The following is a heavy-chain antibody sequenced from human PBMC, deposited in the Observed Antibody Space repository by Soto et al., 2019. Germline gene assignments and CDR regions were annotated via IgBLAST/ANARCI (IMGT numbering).Heavy chain of an antibody. CDR1: GGSISSSSYY. V-gene: IGHV4-39*01. D-gene: IGHD5-12*01. CDR2: IYYSGST. CDR3: ARHLVSVRAGWLYYYYYMDV. J-gene: IGHJ6*03. Sequence: QLQLQESGPRLVKPSETLSLTCTVSGGSISSSSYYWGWIRQPPGKGLEWIGSIYYSGSTYYNPSLKSRVTISVDTSKTQFSLKLSSVTAADTAVYYCARHLVSVRAGWLYYYYYMDVWGKGTTVTVSS.